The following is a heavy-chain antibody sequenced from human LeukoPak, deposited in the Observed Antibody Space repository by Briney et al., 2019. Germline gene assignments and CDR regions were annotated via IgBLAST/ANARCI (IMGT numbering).Heavy chain of an antibody. Sequence: KPSETLSLTCTVSGGSMNSSNWWSWVRQPPGKGLEWIGEIYHSGSTNYNPSLKSRVTISVDKSRNQFSLKLSSVTAADTAVYYCARSEDYASNWYGNWGQGTLVTVSS. D-gene: IGHD2-2*01. CDR1: GGSMNSSNW. CDR2: IYHSGST. J-gene: IGHJ5*02. CDR3: ARSEDYASNWYGN. V-gene: IGHV4-4*02.